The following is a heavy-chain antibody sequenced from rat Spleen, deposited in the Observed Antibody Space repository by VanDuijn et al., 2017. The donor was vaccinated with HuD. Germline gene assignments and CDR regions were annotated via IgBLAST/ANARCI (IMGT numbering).Heavy chain of an antibody. V-gene: IGHV5-29*01. CDR1: GFTFSDYY. J-gene: IGHJ2*01. D-gene: IGHD1-12*02. Sequence: EVQLVESDGGLVQPGRSLKLSCAASGFTFSDYYMAWVRQAPTKGLEWVATISYDGSSTYYRDSVKGRFTISRDNAKSTLYLQMDSLRSEDTATYYCARPRGTMMVVMDFDYWGQGVMVTVSS. CDR3: ARPRGTMMVVMDFDY. CDR2: ISYDGSST.